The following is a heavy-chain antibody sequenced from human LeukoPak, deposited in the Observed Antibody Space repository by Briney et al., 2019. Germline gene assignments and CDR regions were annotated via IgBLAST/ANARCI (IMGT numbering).Heavy chain of an antibody. CDR3: ARRVHSSSWSSYFDY. V-gene: IGHV4-39*07. CDR1: GFTFSSYW. Sequence: GSLRLSCAASGFTFSSYWMSWIRQPPGKGLEWIGSIYYSGSTYYNPSLKSRVTISVDKSKNQFFLKLSSVTATDTAVYYCARRVHSSSWSSYFDYWGQETLVTVSS. CDR2: IYYSGST. D-gene: IGHD6-13*01. J-gene: IGHJ4*02.